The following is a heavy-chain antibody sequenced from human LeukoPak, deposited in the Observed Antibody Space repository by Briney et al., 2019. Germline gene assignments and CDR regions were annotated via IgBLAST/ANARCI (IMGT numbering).Heavy chain of an antibody. D-gene: IGHD2-2*01. V-gene: IGHV4-34*01. CDR1: GGSFSGYY. J-gene: IGHJ4*02. CDR2: INHSGST. Sequence: PSETLSLTCAVYGGSFSGYYWSWIRQPPGKGLEWIGEINHSGSTNYNPSLKSRVTISVDTSKNLFSLKLSSVTAADTAVYYCARGRGSTSCLDYWGQGTLVTVSS. CDR3: ARGRGSTSCLDY.